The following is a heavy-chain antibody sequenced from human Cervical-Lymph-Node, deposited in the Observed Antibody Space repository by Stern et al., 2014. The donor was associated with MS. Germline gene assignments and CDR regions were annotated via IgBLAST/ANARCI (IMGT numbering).Heavy chain of an antibody. D-gene: IGHD2-8*01. J-gene: IGHJ4*02. V-gene: IGHV1-46*01. CDR1: GYTFTSYY. CDR2: INPSGGST. CDR3: ARVPYCTNGVCYTFDY. Sequence: VQLVESGAEVKKPGASVKVSCKASGYTFTSYYMHWVRQAPGQGLEWMGIINPSGGSTSYAQKFQGRVTMTRDTSTSTVYMELSSLRSEDTAVYYCARVPYCTNGVCYTFDYWGQGTLVTVSS.